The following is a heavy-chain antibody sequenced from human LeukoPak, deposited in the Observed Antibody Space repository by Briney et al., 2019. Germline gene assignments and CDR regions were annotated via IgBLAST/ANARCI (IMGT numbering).Heavy chain of an antibody. Sequence: PSETLSLTCTVSGGSISSSSYYWGGIRQPPGKGLEWIGSIYYSGSTYYNPSLKSRVTISVDTSKNQFSLKLSSVTAADTAVYYCARGLYYDSNDAFDIWGQGTMVTVSS. J-gene: IGHJ3*02. D-gene: IGHD3-22*01. CDR2: IYYSGST. V-gene: IGHV4-39*07. CDR1: GGSISSSSYY. CDR3: ARGLYYDSNDAFDI.